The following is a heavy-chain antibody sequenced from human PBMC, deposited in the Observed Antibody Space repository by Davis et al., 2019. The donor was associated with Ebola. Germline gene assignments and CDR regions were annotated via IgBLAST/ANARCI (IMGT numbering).Heavy chain of an antibody. CDR3: ARGWLRTGLDV. CDR2: TYYSSKWYY. Sequence: HSQTLSLTCAISGDSVSSGGWNWIRQSPSRGLEWLGRTYYSSKWYYDYAVSVNGRITINPDTSKNQVSLQLNSVTPEDTAVYYCARGWLRTGLDVWGKGTTVTVSS. CDR1: GDSVSSGG. V-gene: IGHV6-1*01. D-gene: IGHD5-12*01. J-gene: IGHJ6*04.